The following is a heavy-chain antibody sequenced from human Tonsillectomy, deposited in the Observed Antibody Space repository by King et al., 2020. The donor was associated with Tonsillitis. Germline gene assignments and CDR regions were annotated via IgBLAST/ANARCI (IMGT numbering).Heavy chain of an antibody. CDR3: AKDRGYCSGGSCYRADY. CDR2: ISGRGGST. CDR1: GFTFSSYA. D-gene: IGHD2-15*01. Sequence: VQLVESGGGLVQPGGSLRLSCAASGFTFSSYAMSWVRQAPGKGLEWVSAISGRGGSTYYADSVKGRFTISRDNSKNTLYLQMNSLRAEDTAVYYCAKDRGYCSGGSCYRADYWGQGTLVTVSS. J-gene: IGHJ4*02. V-gene: IGHV3-23*04.